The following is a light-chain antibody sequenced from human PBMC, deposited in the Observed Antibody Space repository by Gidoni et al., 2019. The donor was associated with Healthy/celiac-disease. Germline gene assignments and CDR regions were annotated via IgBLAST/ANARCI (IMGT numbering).Light chain of an antibody. CDR1: VLAKKKY. CDR2: KDS. Sequence: SYELTQPSSVSVSPGQTARLTCSGEVLAKKKYARWFQQKPGQAPVLVIYKDSERPSGIPERFSGSSSGTTVTLTISGAQVEDEADYYCYSAADNNGVFGTGTKVTVL. CDR3: YSAADNNGV. J-gene: IGLJ1*01. V-gene: IGLV3-27*01.